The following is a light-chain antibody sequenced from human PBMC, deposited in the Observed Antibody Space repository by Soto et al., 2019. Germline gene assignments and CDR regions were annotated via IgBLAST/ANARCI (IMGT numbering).Light chain of an antibody. V-gene: IGLV1-44*01. Sequence: QSVLTQPPSASGTPGQRVTISCSGSSSNIGSNTVNWYQQLPGTAPKLLIYEVRNRPSGVSNRFSGSKSGNTASLTISELQAEDEADYYCSSYTSSSLVVFGGGTKLTVL. CDR2: EVR. CDR3: SSYTSSSLVV. CDR1: SSNIGSNT. J-gene: IGLJ2*01.